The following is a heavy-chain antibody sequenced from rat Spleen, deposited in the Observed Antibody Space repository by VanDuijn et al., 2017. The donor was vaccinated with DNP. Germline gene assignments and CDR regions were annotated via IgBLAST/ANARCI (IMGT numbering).Heavy chain of an antibody. CDR1: GFTFSNYG. V-gene: IGHV5S23*01. J-gene: IGHJ2*01. CDR3: VRIGAVTGTFDY. D-gene: IGHD5-1*01. Sequence: EVQLVESGGGLEQPGRSLKLSCAASGFTFSNYGMAWVRQTPTKGLEWVASISPSGGATYYPDSVRGRFTISGDNAQNTLYLQMNSLRSEDTATYSCVRIGAVTGTFDYWGQGVMVTVSS. CDR2: ISPSGGAT.